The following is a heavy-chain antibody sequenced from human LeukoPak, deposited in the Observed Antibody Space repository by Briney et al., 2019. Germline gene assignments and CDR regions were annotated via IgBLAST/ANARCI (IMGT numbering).Heavy chain of an antibody. J-gene: IGHJ4*02. CDR2: INPNSGGT. Sequence: ASVKVSCKASGYTFTDYYMHWVRQAPGQGLEWMGWINPNSGGTNYAQKFQGRVTMTRDTSISTAYMELSRLRSDDTAVYCCARDLGSGSYRDYWGQGTLVTVSS. CDR3: ARDLGSGSYRDY. CDR1: GYTFTDYY. V-gene: IGHV1-2*02. D-gene: IGHD3-10*01.